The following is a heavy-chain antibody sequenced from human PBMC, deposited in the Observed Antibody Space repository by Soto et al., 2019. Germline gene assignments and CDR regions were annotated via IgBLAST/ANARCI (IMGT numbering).Heavy chain of an antibody. CDR1: GFTFSSYG. V-gene: IGHV3-33*01. CDR3: ARDPQTNIVATRGTLDY. Sequence: QVQLVESGGGVVQPGRSLRLSCAASGFTFSSYGMHWVRQAPGKGLEWVAVIWYDGSNKYYADSVKGRFTISRDNSKNTLYLQMNSLRAEDTAVYYCARDPQTNIVATRGTLDYWGQGTLVTVSS. J-gene: IGHJ4*02. CDR2: IWYDGSNK. D-gene: IGHD5-12*01.